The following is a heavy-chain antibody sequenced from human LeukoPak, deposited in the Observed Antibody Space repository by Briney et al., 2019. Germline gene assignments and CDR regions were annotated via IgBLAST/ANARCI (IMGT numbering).Heavy chain of an antibody. D-gene: IGHD6-13*01. CDR2: ISSSSSTI. V-gene: IGHV3-48*01. CDR3: ARGAAGGIRRYMDV. Sequence: GGSLRLSCAASGFTVSSNYMSWVRQAPGKGLEWVSYISSSSSTIYYADSVKGRFTISRDNAKNSLYLQMNSLRAEDTAVYYCARGAAGGIRRYMDVWGKGTTVTVSS. CDR1: GFTVSSNY. J-gene: IGHJ6*03.